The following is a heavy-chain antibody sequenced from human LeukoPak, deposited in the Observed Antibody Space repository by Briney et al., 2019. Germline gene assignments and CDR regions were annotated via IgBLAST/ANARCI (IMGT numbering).Heavy chain of an antibody. Sequence: GASAKVSCKASGYTFTDYYMHWVRQAPGQGLEWMGIINPSGGSTSYAQKFQGRVTMTRDMSTSTVYMELSSLRSEDTAVYYCAEDSSGYYLLELWGQGTLVTVSS. V-gene: IGHV1-46*03. D-gene: IGHD3-22*01. CDR1: GYTFTDYY. CDR3: AEDSSGYYLLEL. J-gene: IGHJ4*02. CDR2: INPSGGST.